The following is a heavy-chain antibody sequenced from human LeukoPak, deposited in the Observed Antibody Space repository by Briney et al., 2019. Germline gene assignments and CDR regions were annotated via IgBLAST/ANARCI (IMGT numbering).Heavy chain of an antibody. CDR1: GFTFSSYN. Sequence: AGSLRLSCAASGFTFSSYNMNWVRQAPGKGLEWGSSISSGGSYIYYAESVKVRFTIPRDNAKTSLYLQMNSLRAADTAVYYCASVAVAGYFDSWGQGTLVTVSS. CDR2: ISSGGSYI. D-gene: IGHD6-19*01. V-gene: IGHV3-21*01. J-gene: IGHJ4*02. CDR3: ASVAVAGYFDS.